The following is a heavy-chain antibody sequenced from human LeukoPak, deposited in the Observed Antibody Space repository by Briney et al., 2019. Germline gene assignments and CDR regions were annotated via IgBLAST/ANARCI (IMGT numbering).Heavy chain of an antibody. Sequence: SETLSLTCAVYGGSFSGYYWSWIRQPPGKGLEWIGEINHSGSTNYNPSLKSRVTISVDTSKNQFSLKLSSVTAADTAVYYCARPPYRSGRITMVRANWYFDLWGRGTLVTVSS. CDR2: INHSGST. D-gene: IGHD3-10*01. CDR1: GGSFSGYY. J-gene: IGHJ2*01. V-gene: IGHV4-34*01. CDR3: ARPPYRSGRITMVRANWYFDL.